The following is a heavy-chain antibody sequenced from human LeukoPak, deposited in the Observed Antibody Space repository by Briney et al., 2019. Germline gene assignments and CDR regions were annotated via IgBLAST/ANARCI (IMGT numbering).Heavy chain of an antibody. D-gene: IGHD2-2*01. Sequence: AGSLRLSCAASGFTFSSYAMSWVRQAPGKGLEWVSAISGSGGSTYYADSVKGRFTISRDNSKNTLYLQMNSLRAEDTAIYYCAKGPQLPQYFQHWGQGTLVTVSS. CDR2: ISGSGGST. V-gene: IGHV3-23*01. CDR3: AKGPQLPQYFQH. J-gene: IGHJ1*01. CDR1: GFTFSSYA.